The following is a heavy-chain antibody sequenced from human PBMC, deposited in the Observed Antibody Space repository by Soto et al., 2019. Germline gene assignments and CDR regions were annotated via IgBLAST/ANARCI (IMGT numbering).Heavy chain of an antibody. Sequence: GGSLRLSCAASGFTVSSTYMTWVRQAPGKGLEWVSTIHTGGNTYYADSVRGRFTLSRDNVKGALYLQMNSPRAEDTAVYFCSGWYPRLYDAFHIWGQGTMVTVSS. CDR1: GFTVSSTY. J-gene: IGHJ3*02. CDR3: SGWYPRLYDAFHI. V-gene: IGHV3-66*01. D-gene: IGHD6-19*01. CDR2: IHTGGNT.